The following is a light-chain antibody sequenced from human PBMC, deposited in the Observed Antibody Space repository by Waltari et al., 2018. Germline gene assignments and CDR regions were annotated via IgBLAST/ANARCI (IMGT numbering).Light chain of an antibody. V-gene: IGKV1-16*01. J-gene: IGKJ3*01. Sequence: DVQLTQTPSALSASVGASVTISCRASQDIDYFLAWFQQKPGKVPESLIYAATRLQSGVPSRFSASRSATDYSLTITDLQPEDFATYYCQQYFTYPQVAFGPGTKVNVK. CDR2: AAT. CDR1: QDIDYF. CDR3: QQYFTYPQVA.